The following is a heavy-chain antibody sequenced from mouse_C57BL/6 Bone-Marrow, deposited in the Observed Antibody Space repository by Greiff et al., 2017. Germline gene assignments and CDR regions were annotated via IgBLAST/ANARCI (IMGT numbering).Heavy chain of an antibody. CDR3: AQRGRIGRSPFDY. Sequence: QVPLKESGPGLLQPSQSLSLTCSFSGFSLSTFGMGVGWIRQPSGQGLEWLAHIWWDDAKYYNTVLKSPLTISKDTSENQVFLTIANVDTADTATYYCAQRGRIGRSPFDYWGQGTTLTVSS. J-gene: IGHJ2*01. CDR1: GFSLSTFGMG. V-gene: IGHV8-8*01. D-gene: IGHD1-1*01. CDR2: IWWDDAK.